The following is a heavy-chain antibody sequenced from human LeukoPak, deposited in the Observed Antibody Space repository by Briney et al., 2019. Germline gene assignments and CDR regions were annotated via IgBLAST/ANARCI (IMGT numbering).Heavy chain of an antibody. CDR3: ARQGIAAAGSLYAFDI. Sequence: GGSLRLSCAASGFTFSSYSMNWVRQAPGKGLERVSSISSSSSYIYYAGSVKGRFTISRDNAKNSLYLQMNSLRAEDTAEYYCARQGIAAAGSLYAFDIWGQGTMVTVSS. CDR2: ISSSSSYI. V-gene: IGHV3-21*01. CDR1: GFTFSSYS. D-gene: IGHD6-13*01. J-gene: IGHJ3*02.